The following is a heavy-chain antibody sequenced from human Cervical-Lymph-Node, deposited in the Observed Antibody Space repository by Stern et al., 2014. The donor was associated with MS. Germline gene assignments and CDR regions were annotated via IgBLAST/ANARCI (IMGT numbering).Heavy chain of an antibody. J-gene: IGHJ4*02. D-gene: IGHD6-13*01. CDR2: ISGSGTTT. Sequence: VQLVQSGGGLVKPGRSLRLSCAASGFTFSDYYMSWIRQAPGKGLEWGSYISGSGTTTYYADSVKGRFTISKDNARNSLYLQMNSLRADDTAVYYCARALIAAGGALHYWGQGTLVTVSS. V-gene: IGHV3-11*01. CDR1: GFTFSDYY. CDR3: ARALIAAGGALHY.